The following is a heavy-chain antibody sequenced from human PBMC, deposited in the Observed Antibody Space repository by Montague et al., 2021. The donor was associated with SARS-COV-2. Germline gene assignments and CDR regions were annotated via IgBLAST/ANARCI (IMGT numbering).Heavy chain of an antibody. Sequence: SETLSLTCTVHGLSFSGYYWNWIRQSPGKGLEWIGEINHGGSTKFSPSLKGRLTISTDTSKNQFSLKLTSVAAADTAVYYCARLRDGVVPSPILGVGPYYSYYYMDVWGKGTTVTVSS. D-gene: IGHD3-10*01. CDR1: GLSFSGYY. CDR2: INHGGST. J-gene: IGHJ6*03. CDR3: ARLRDGVVPSPILGVGPYYSYYYMDV. V-gene: IGHV4-34*01.